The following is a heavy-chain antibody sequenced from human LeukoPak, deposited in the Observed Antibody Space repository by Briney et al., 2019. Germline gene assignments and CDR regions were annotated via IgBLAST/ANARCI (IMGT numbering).Heavy chain of an antibody. CDR1: GFTFSSYG. D-gene: IGHD2/OR15-2a*01. CDR2: IWYGGSNK. V-gene: IGHV3-30*02. CDR3: AKDMTLQIEENYYLSYFDS. Sequence: GGSLRLSCAASGFTFSSYGMHWVRQAPGKGLEWVAVIWYGGSNKYYADSVEGRFTISRDNSRDTLYLQMNSLRPEDTAVYFCAKDMTLQIEENYYLSYFDSWGQGALVAVSS. J-gene: IGHJ4*02.